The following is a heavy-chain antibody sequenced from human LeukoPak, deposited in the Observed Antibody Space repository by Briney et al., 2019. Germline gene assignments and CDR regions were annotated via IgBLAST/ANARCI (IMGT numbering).Heavy chain of an antibody. J-gene: IGHJ4*02. CDR1: GFTFSSHA. Sequence: GGSLRLSCAASGFTFSSHAMTWVRQASGKGLEWVSSIRGSGGNTYYADSVRGRFTISRDNFQNTLYLQMNSLRAEDTAVYYCAKDYYDSSIFSAPHLFACWGQGTLVTVSS. V-gene: IGHV3-23*01. CDR2: IRGSGGNT. CDR3: AKDYYDSSIFSAPHLFAC. D-gene: IGHD3-22*01.